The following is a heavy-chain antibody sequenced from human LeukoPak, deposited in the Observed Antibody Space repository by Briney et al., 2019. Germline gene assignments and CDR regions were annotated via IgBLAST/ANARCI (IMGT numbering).Heavy chain of an antibody. J-gene: IGHJ4*02. V-gene: IGHV3-15*01. Sequence: PGGSLRLSCAASGFTFSNAWMSWVRQAPGKGLEWVGRIKSKTDGGTTDYAAPVKGRFTISRDDSKNTLYLQMNSLKTEDTAVYYCTTDLYCGGDCYSGFDYWGQGTLVTVSS. CDR2: IKSKTDGGTT. CDR1: GFTFSNAW. D-gene: IGHD2-21*02. CDR3: TTDLYCGGDCYSGFDY.